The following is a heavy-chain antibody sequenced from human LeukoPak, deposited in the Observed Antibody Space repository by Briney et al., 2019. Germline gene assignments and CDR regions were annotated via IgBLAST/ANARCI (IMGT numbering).Heavy chain of an antibody. D-gene: IGHD3-3*01. CDR1: GFTFSSYS. Sequence: GGSLRLSCAASGFTFSSYSMNWVRQASGKGLECVSSISSSSSYIYYADSVKGRFTISRDNAKNSLYLQMNSLRAEDTAVYYCARDWDYDFWSGYAFDYWGQGTLVTVSS. V-gene: IGHV3-21*01. J-gene: IGHJ4*02. CDR3: ARDWDYDFWSGYAFDY. CDR2: ISSSSSYI.